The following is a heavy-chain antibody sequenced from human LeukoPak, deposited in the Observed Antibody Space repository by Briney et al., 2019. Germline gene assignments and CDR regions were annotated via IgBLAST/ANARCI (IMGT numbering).Heavy chain of an antibody. J-gene: IGHJ4*02. CDR1: GGSFSGYY. V-gene: IGHV4-34*01. CDR2: INHSGST. CDR3: ATAPLRYFDWLPAFDY. Sequence: SETLSLTCAVYGGSFSGYYWSWIRQPPGKGLEWIGEINHSGSTNYNPSLKSRVTISVDTSKNQFSLKLSSVTAADTAVYYCATAPLRYFDWLPAFDYWGQGTLVTVSS. D-gene: IGHD3-9*01.